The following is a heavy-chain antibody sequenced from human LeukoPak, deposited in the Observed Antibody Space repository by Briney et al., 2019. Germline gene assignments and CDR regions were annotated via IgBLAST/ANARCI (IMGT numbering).Heavy chain of an antibody. CDR1: GGCFSGYY. CDR3: ARGRQLPRGYCSSTSCPGTFDI. Sequence: PSETLSLTCAVYGGCFSGYYWSWIRQPPGKGLEWIGEINHSGSTNYNPSLKSRVTISVDTSKNQFSLKLSSVTAADTAVYYCARGRQLPRGYCSSTSCPGTFDIWGQGTMVTVSS. J-gene: IGHJ3*02. D-gene: IGHD2-2*01. CDR2: INHSGST. V-gene: IGHV4-34*01.